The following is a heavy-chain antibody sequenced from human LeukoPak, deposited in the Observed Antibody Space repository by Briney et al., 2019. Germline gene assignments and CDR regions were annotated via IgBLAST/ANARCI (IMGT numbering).Heavy chain of an antibody. CDR3: ARDSGSHRFDY. V-gene: IGHV3-33*01. CDR1: GFTFSSYG. Sequence: GGSLRLSCAASGFTFSSYGMHWVRQAPGKGLEWVAVIWYDGSNKYYADSVKGRFTISRDNSKNTLYLQMNSLRAEDTAVYYCARDSGSHRFDYWGQGTLVTVSS. J-gene: IGHJ4*02. CDR2: IWYDGSNK. D-gene: IGHD1-26*01.